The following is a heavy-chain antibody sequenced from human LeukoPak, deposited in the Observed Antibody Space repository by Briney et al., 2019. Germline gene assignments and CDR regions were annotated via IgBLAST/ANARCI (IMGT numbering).Heavy chain of an antibody. Sequence: ASVKVSCKASGYTFTSSDINWGRQATGQGLEWRGWMITKSGNPGYAPKLQGRVTMTRTTSISTGYMERSSLRSENTAVYYCARVRSTSPRRWFDPWGQGTLVTVSS. CDR3: ARVRSTSPRRWFDP. CDR1: GYTFTSSD. V-gene: IGHV1-8*01. J-gene: IGHJ5*02. D-gene: IGHD2-2*01. CDR2: MITKSGNP.